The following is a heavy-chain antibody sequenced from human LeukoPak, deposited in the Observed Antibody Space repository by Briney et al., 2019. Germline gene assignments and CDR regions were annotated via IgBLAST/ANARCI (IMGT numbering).Heavy chain of an antibody. CDR1: GYTFSSYG. CDR2: IWYDGGIQ. V-gene: IGHV3-33*01. CDR3: ARKAYSGFQNYYMDL. D-gene: IGHD5-12*01. J-gene: IGHJ6*03. Sequence: RSLRLSCAASGYTFSSYGMHWVRQVPGKGLEWVALIWYDGGIQYYSDSVKGRFTISRDNSESTLYLQMNSLRDEDTAVYYCARKAYSGFQNYYMDLWGKGTTVTVSS.